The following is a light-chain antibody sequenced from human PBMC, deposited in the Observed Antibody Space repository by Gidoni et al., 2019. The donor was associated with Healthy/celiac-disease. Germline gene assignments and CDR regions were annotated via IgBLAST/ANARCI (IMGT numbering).Light chain of an antibody. CDR3: CSDAGSSTLV. Sequence: QSALTQPASVSGSPGQSITISCTGTSSDVGSYNLVSWYQQNPGKAPKRMIYEGRKRPSGVSNRFSGSKSGNTASLTISGLQAEDEADYYCCSDAGSSTLVFGGGTKLTVL. V-gene: IGLV2-23*01. CDR1: SSDVGSYNL. CDR2: EGR. J-gene: IGLJ2*01.